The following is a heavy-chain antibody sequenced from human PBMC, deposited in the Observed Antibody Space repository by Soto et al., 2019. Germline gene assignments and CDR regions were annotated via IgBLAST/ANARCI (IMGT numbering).Heavy chain of an antibody. V-gene: IGHV3-30-3*01. CDR3: ARGDREDIAVVIGVRPGEYGVDV. J-gene: IGHJ6*02. CDR2: ISYDGGNK. CDR1: GFTFRNYA. Sequence: QVQLVESGGGVVQPGRSLRLSCAASGFTFRNYAMHWVRQAPGKGLECVAVISYDGGNKFYRDYVKGRFTISRDNSKNKLYLPINSLRYEDTAVYYCARGDREDIAVVIGVRPGEYGVDVWGQGTTVTVSS. D-gene: IGHD2-15*01.